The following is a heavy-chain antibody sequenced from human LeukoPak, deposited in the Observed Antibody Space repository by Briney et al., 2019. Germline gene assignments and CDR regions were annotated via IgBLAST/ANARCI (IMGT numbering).Heavy chain of an antibody. J-gene: IGHJ3*02. D-gene: IGHD5-18*01. Sequence: GGSLRLSCAASGFTVSSNYMSWVRQAPGKGLEWVSVNYSGGSTYYADSVKGRFTISRDNSKNTLYLQMNSLRAEDTAVYYCAREDTAMSFDIWGQGTMVTVSS. CDR3: AREDTAMSFDI. CDR2: NYSGGST. V-gene: IGHV3-66*01. CDR1: GFTVSSNY.